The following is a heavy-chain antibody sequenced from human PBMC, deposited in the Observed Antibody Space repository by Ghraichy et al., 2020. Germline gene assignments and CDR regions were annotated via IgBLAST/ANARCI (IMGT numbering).Heavy chain of an antibody. Sequence: SETLSLTCTVSGGSISSGGYYWSWIRQHPGKGLEWIGYIYYSGSTYYNPSLKSRVTISVDTSKNQFSLKLSSVTAADTAVYYCARAGYYDFWSGYSPGWFDPWGQGTLVTVSS. D-gene: IGHD3-3*01. CDR1: GGSISSGGYY. CDR3: ARAGYYDFWSGYSPGWFDP. V-gene: IGHV4-31*03. J-gene: IGHJ5*02. CDR2: IYYSGST.